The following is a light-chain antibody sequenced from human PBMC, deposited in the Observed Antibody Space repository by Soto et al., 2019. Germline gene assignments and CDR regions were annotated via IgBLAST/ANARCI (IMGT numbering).Light chain of an antibody. V-gene: IGKV1-39*01. CDR1: QSISSY. CDR2: AAS. Sequence: DIQMTQSPSSLSASVGDRVTITCLASQSISSYLNWYQQKPGKAPKLLIYAASSLQSGVPSRFSGSGSGTDFTLTISSLQPEDFANYYSQQSYSTPPITFGQETLLEL. CDR3: QQSYSTPPIT. J-gene: IGKJ5*01.